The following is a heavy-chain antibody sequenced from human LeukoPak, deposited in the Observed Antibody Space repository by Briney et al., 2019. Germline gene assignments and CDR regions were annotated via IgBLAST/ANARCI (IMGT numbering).Heavy chain of an antibody. Sequence: ASVKVSCKASGYTFTSYAMHWVRQAPGQRLEWMGWINAGNGNTKYSQTFQGRVTITRDTSASTAYMELSSLRSEDTAVYYCARGRGSWGDYFDYWGQGTLVTVSS. CDR3: ARGRGSWGDYFDY. CDR2: INAGNGNT. CDR1: GYTFTSYA. D-gene: IGHD1-26*01. V-gene: IGHV1-3*01. J-gene: IGHJ4*02.